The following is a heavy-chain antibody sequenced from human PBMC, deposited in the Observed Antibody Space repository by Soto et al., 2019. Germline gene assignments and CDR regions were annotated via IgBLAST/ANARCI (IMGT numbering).Heavy chain of an antibody. CDR1: GFTFSSYG. D-gene: IGHD6-6*01. V-gene: IGHV3-33*01. J-gene: IGHJ6*02. CDR3: ARDQASSSPWVYYYYGMDV. Sequence: PGGSLRLSCAASGFTFSSYGMHWVRQAPGKGLEWVAVIWYDGSNKYYADSVKGRFTISRDNSKNTLYLQMNSLRAEDTAVYYCARDQASSSPWVYYYYGMDVWGQGTTVTVSS. CDR2: IWYDGSNK.